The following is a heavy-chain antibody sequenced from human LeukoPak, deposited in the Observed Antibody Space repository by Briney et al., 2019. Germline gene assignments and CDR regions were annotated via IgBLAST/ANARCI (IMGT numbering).Heavy chain of an antibody. CDR1: GYTFTSYY. Sequence: ASVKVSCKASGYTFTSYYMHWVRQAPGQGLEWMGIINPSGGSTSYAQKFQGRVTMTRDTSTSTVYMELRSLRSDDTAVYYCAREGDYYGSGSYELVYYYYGMDVWGQGTTVTVSS. V-gene: IGHV1-46*01. CDR3: AREGDYYGSGSYELVYYYYGMDV. J-gene: IGHJ6*02. D-gene: IGHD3-10*01. CDR2: INPSGGST.